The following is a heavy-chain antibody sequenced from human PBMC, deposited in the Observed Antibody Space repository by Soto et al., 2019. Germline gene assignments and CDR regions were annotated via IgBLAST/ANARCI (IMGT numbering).Heavy chain of an antibody. CDR2: INHSGST. CDR1: GGSFSGYY. CDR3: ARGRAYGDRKIDFDY. Sequence: PSETLSLTCAVYGGSFSGYYWSWIRQPPGKGLEWIGEINHSGSTNYNPSLKSRVTISVDTSKNQFSLKLSSVTAADTAVYYCARGRAYGDRKIDFDYWGQGTLVTVSS. V-gene: IGHV4-34*01. D-gene: IGHD4-17*01. J-gene: IGHJ4*02.